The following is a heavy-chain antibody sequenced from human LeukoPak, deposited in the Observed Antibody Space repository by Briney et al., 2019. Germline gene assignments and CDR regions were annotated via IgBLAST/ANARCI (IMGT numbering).Heavy chain of an antibody. V-gene: IGHV3-23*01. D-gene: IGHD6-19*01. CDR1: GFTFSSYA. J-gene: IGHJ5*02. Sequence: GGSLRLSCAASGFTFSSYAMSWVRQAPGKGLEWVSAISGSGGRTYYTDCVKGRFTISRDNSKNTLYLQMNSLRAEDTAVYYCADLSKAGSGWSDMLPRPISWGQGTLVTVSS. CDR3: ADLSKAGSGWSDMLPRPIS. CDR2: ISGSGGRT.